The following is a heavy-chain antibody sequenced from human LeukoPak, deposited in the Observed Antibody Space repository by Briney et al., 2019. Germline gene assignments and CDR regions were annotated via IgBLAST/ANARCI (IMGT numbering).Heavy chain of an antibody. J-gene: IGHJ4*02. CDR2: IYYSGST. CDR1: GGSISSYY. Sequence: SETLSLTCTASGGSISSYYWSWIRQPPGKGLEWIGYIYYSGSTNYNLSLKSRVTISVDTSKNQFSLKLSSVTAADTAVYYCARAAVAGFFDYWGQGTLVTVSS. CDR3: ARAAVAGFFDY. V-gene: IGHV4-59*08. D-gene: IGHD6-19*01.